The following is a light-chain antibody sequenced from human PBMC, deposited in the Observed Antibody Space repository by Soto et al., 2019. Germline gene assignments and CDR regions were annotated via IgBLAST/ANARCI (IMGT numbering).Light chain of an antibody. CDR1: QSVSSAY. Sequence: EIVLTQSPGTLSLSPGETATLSCRASQSVSSAYLAWYQQKPGQAPRLLIYGISSRATGIPDRFRGRGSGTHFTLTISTLEPEDFAVYYCHQYNPSPDTFGQGTNLEI. CDR2: GIS. J-gene: IGKJ2*01. CDR3: HQYNPSPDT. V-gene: IGKV3-20*01.